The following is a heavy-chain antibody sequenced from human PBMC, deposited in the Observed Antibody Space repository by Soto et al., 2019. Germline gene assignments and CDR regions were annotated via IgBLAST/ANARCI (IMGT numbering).Heavy chain of an antibody. V-gene: IGHV3-7*01. CDR2: IKQDGSEK. D-gene: IGHD2-2*01. J-gene: IGHJ4*02. Sequence: PGGSLRLSCAASGFTFSSYWMSWVRQAPGKGLEWVANIKQDGSEKYYVDSVKGRFTISRDNAKNSLYLQMNSLRAEDTAVYYCARDLEYCSSTSCSDYFDYWGQGTLVTVSS. CDR1: GFTFSSYW. CDR3: ARDLEYCSSTSCSDYFDY.